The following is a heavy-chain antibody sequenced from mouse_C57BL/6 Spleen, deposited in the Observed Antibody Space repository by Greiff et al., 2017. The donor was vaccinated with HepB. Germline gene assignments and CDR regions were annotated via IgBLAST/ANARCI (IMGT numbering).Heavy chain of an antibody. Sequence: VQLQQSGPELVKPGASVKMSCKASGYTFTDYNMHWVKQSHGKSLEWIGYINPNNGGTSYNQKFKGKATLTVNKSSSTAYMELRSLTSEDSAVYYCARSFITTVVARYWYFDVWGTGTTVTVSS. J-gene: IGHJ1*03. D-gene: IGHD1-1*01. V-gene: IGHV1-22*01. CDR3: ARSFITTVVARYWYFDV. CDR2: INPNNGGT. CDR1: GYTFTDYN.